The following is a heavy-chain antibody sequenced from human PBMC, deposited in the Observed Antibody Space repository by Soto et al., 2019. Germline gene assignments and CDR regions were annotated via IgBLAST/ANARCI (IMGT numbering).Heavy chain of an antibody. J-gene: IGHJ5*02. V-gene: IGHV3-30-3*01. CDR3: ARDLRRGSSSVS. Sequence: GGSLRLSCAASGFTFSSYAMHWVRQAPGKGLEWVAVISYDGSNKYYADSVKGRFTISRDNSKDTLYLQMNSLRAEDTAVYYCARDLRRGSSSVSWGQGTLVTVSS. CDR1: GFTFSSYA. D-gene: IGHD6-6*01. CDR2: ISYDGSNK.